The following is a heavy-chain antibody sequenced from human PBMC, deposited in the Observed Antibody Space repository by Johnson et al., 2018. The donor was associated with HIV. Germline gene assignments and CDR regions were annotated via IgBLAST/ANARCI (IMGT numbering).Heavy chain of an antibody. CDR3: VRRFYDSSAFDI. CDR1: GFTFTSFA. J-gene: IGHJ3*02. D-gene: IGHD3-22*01. CDR2: ISYDGSNK. Sequence: QVQLVESGGVLVQPGESLRLSCAASGFTFTSFAMHWVRQAPGKGLEWVGFISYDGSNKYFTDSVRGRFTISRDNSRNTLFLQMNSLRAEDTGVYYCVRRFYDSSAFDIWGQGTLVTVSS. V-gene: IGHV3-30-3*01.